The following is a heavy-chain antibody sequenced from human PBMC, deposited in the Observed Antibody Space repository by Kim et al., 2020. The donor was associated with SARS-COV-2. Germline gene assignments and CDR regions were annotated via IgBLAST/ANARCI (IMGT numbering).Heavy chain of an antibody. J-gene: IGHJ1*01. Sequence: GGSLRLSCAASGFTFSSYAMHWVRQAPGKGLERVAVISYDGSNKYYADSVQGRFTISRDNSKNTLYLQMNSLRAEDTAVYYCATRGVPAAPDFQPLGQVT. D-gene: IGHD2-2*01. CDR1: GFTFSSYA. CDR3: ATRGVPAAPDFQP. V-gene: IGHV3-30*04. CDR2: ISYDGSNK.